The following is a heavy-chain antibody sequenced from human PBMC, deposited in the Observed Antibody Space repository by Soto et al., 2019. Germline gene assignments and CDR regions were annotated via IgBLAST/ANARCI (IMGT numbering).Heavy chain of an antibody. D-gene: IGHD3-22*01. V-gene: IGHV1-69*06. CDR2: IIPIFGTA. CDR1: GGTFSSYA. CDR3: ARGGEHYYDSSGYYF. Sequence: QVQLVQSGAEVKKPGSSMKVSCKASGGTFSSYAISWVRQAPGQGLEWMGGIIPIFGTANYAQKFQGRVTITADKSTSTAYMELSSLRSEDTAVYHCARGGEHYYDSSGYYFWGQGTLVTVSS. J-gene: IGHJ4*02.